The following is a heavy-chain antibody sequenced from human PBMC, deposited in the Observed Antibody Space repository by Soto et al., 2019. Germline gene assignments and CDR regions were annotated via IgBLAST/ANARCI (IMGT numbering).Heavy chain of an antibody. Sequence: GGSLRLSCAASGFTFSSYAMSWVRQAPGKGLEWVSDISGSGGSTHYADSVKARSTISRDNSKNTLYLQVNSLRAEDTAVYYCAKEADISGYHPDYWGQGTQVTVSS. CDR2: ISGSGGST. J-gene: IGHJ4*02. D-gene: IGHD3-22*01. V-gene: IGHV3-23*01. CDR1: GFTFSSYA. CDR3: AKEADISGYHPDY.